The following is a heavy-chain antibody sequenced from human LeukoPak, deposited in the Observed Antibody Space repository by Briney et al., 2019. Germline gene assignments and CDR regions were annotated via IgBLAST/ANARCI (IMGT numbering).Heavy chain of an antibody. Sequence: SETLSLTCIVSGYSITSGYYWGWIRQPPGKGLEWIGSIYYSGSTYYNPSLKSRVTISVDTSKNQFSLKLSSVTAADTAVYYCAGLIRPGWFDPWGQGTLVTVSS. CDR1: GYSITSGYY. CDR2: IYYSGST. J-gene: IGHJ5*02. D-gene: IGHD1-14*01. V-gene: IGHV4-38-2*02. CDR3: AGLIRPGWFDP.